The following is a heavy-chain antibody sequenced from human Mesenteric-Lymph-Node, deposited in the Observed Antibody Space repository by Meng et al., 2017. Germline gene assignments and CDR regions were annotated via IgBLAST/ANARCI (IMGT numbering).Heavy chain of an antibody. D-gene: IGHD6-19*01. CDR3: TGLSGPFDY. CDR1: GFTISRHW. V-gene: IGHV3-74*01. J-gene: IGHJ4*02. Sequence: EVQLVESGGGLVQPGGSLRLSCAASGFTISRHWMHWVRQAPGKGLVWVSRINSDGRTINYADSVKGRFTISRDNAKNTLYLQMNSLRAEDTAVYFCTGLSGPFDYWGQGTLVTVSS. CDR2: INSDGRTI.